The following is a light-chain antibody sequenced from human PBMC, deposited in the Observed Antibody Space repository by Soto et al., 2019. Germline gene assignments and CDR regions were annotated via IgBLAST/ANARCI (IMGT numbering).Light chain of an antibody. CDR3: GSYAGNRDFV. CDR2: EVT. J-gene: IGLJ1*01. CDR1: SSDIVTSNF. Sequence: VLTQPPSASGAPGQSVTISCTGTSSDIVTSNFVSWYQHHPGKAPKLLIYEVTNRPSDVPDRFSGSKSANTASLTVSGLQADDEDDYYCGSYAGNRDFVFGTRTKVTVL. V-gene: IGLV2-8*01.